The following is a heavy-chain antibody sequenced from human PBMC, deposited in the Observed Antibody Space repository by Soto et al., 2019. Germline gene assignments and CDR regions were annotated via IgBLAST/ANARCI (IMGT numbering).Heavy chain of an antibody. J-gene: IGHJ1*01. CDR2: IYYSGST. Sequence: PSETLSLTCTVSGGSISSGGYYWSWIRQHPGKGLEWIGYIYYSGSTYYNPSLKSRVTISVDTSKNQFSLKLSSVTAADTAVYYCARVSTVTGYFQHWGQGTLVTVSS. CDR3: ARVSTVTGYFQH. V-gene: IGHV4-31*03. D-gene: IGHD4-17*01. CDR1: GGSISSGGYY.